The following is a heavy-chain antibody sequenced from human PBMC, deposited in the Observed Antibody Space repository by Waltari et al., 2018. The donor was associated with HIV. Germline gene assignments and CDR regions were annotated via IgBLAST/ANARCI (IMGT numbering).Heavy chain of an antibody. V-gene: IGHV4-39*01. D-gene: IGHD6-19*01. CDR3: ARAVSGASFDN. J-gene: IGHJ4*02. Sequence: QLLLQASGPGLVKPSETLSLSCAVPGCSLGSRGYYWGWISQSPGKGLEGIGNIYCSGSTYYNPAHKSRVTISVDTSKSQFALELSSVTAADTAVYYCARAVSGASFDNWGQGTLVTVSS. CDR1: GCSLGSRGYY. CDR2: IYCSGST.